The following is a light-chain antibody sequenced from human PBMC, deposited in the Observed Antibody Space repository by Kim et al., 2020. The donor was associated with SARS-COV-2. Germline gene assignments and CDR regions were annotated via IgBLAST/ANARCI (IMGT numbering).Light chain of an antibody. CDR3: QAWDNTNWV. V-gene: IGLV3-1*01. CDR1: KLGDKY. J-gene: IGLJ3*02. Sequence: SYELTQPPSVSVSPGQTASITCFGDKLGDKYACWYQQRPGQSPVLVMYQDNKRPSGIPERFSGSNSGNTATLTISGTQAMDEADYYCQAWDNTNWVFGGG. CDR2: QDN.